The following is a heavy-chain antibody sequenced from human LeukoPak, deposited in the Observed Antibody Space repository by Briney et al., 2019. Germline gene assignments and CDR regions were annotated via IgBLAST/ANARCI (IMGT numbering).Heavy chain of an antibody. CDR1: GGSISSGDYY. V-gene: IGHV4-30-4*01. J-gene: IGHJ3*02. CDR3: ARVEGIVVVVAATPIHHAFDI. Sequence: PSQTLSLTCTVSGGSISSGDYYWSWIRQPPGKGLEWIGYIYYSGSTYYNPSLKSRVTISVDPSKNQFSLKLSSVTAADTAVYYCARVEGIVVVVAATPIHHAFDIWGQGTMVTVSS. CDR2: IYYSGST. D-gene: IGHD2-15*01.